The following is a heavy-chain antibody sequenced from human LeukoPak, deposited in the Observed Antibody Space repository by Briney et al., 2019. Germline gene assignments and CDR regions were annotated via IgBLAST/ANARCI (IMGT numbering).Heavy chain of an antibody. CDR3: ARRTRGSGSYYNYNWFDP. CDR1: GGSISSYY. Sequence: SETLSLTCTVSGGSISSYYWSWIRQPPGKGLEWIGYIYYSGSTNYNPSLKSRVTISVDTSKNQFSLKLSSVTAADTAVYYCARRTRGSGSYYNYNWFDPWGREPWSPSPQ. V-gene: IGHV4-59*08. D-gene: IGHD3-10*01. CDR2: IYYSGST. J-gene: IGHJ5*02.